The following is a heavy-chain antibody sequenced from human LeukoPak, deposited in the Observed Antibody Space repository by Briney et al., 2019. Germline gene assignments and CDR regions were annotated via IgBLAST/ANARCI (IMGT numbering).Heavy chain of an antibody. J-gene: IGHJ3*02. CDR1: GFTVSDNY. CDR3: ARDLSGNSGRPDGFDI. V-gene: IGHV3-53*01. Sequence: GGSLRLSCAASGFTVSDNYMSWGRQAPGKGLEWVSVIYSGGNTYFADAVKGRFSISRAKSTHTLYLQMNCLRAEDTAAYYCARDLSGNSGRPDGFDIWGQGTMVTVSS. CDR2: IYSGGNT. D-gene: IGHD1-26*01.